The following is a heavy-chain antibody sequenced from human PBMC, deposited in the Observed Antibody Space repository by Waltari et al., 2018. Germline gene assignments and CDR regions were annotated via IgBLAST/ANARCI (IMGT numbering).Heavy chain of an antibody. CDR1: GYTFTSYG. V-gene: IGHV1-18*01. CDR2: IRAYNGNT. Sequence: QVQLVQSGAEVKKPGASVKVSCKASGYTFTSYGISWVRQAPGRGLEWMGGIRAYNGNTNYSQKRQCRVTMTTDTSTSTAYMELRSLISDDTAVDYCATAQRGRFLEWLFIWGQGTLVTVAS. CDR3: ATAQRGRFLEWLFI. D-gene: IGHD3-3*01. J-gene: IGHJ4*02.